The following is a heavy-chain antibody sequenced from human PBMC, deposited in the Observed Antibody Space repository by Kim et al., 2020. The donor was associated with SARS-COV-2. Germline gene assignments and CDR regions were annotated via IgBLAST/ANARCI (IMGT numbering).Heavy chain of an antibody. Sequence: YADSGKGRFTISRDNAKNSLYLQMNSLRAEDTAVYYCARSYLVGATTFDYWGQGTLVTVSS. D-gene: IGHD1-26*01. J-gene: IGHJ4*02. V-gene: IGHV3-21*01. CDR3: ARSYLVGATTFDY.